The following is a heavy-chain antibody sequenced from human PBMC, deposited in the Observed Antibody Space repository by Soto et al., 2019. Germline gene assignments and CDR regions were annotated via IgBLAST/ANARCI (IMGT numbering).Heavy chain of an antibody. V-gene: IGHV3-7*04. J-gene: IGHJ3*02. CDR2: IKEDGTEI. CDR1: GLTFSSYW. CDR3: ARDGDGYNRVAFDI. Sequence: EVPLVESGGGLVQPGGSLRLSCEASGLTFSSYWMSWVHQAPGKGLEWVAIIKEDGTEIYYVDSVKGRFTISRDNAKNSLYLQMNSLRAEDTAVYYCARDGDGYNRVAFDIWGQGTMVTVSS. D-gene: IGHD5-12*01.